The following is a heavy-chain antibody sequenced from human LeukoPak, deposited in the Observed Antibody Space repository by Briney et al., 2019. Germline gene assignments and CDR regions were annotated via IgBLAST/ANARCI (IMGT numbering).Heavy chain of an antibody. CDR1: GFTFSSYG. D-gene: IGHD4-11*01. Sequence: PGGSLRLSCAASGFTFSSYGMHWVRQAPGKGLEWVAFIRYDGSNKYYAASVKGRFTIFGDNSNNTLQLQSNILTAEATAFFYGAKGHDYSNYWGQGTLVTVSS. CDR2: IRYDGSNK. CDR3: AKGHDYSNY. J-gene: IGHJ4*02. V-gene: IGHV3-30*02.